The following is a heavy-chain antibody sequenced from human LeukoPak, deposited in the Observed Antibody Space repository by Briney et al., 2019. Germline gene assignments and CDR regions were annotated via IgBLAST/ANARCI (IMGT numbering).Heavy chain of an antibody. J-gene: IGHJ4*02. V-gene: IGHV4-59*01. Sequence: SETLSLTCTVSGGSISSYYWSWIRQPPGKGLEWIGYIYYSGSTNYNPSLKSRVTISVDTSKNQFSLKLSSVTAVDTAVYYCARGSEGGDFWSGYYSNYFDYWGQGTLVTVSS. CDR3: ARGSEGGDFWSGYYSNYFDY. CDR1: GGSISSYY. D-gene: IGHD3-3*01. CDR2: IYYSGST.